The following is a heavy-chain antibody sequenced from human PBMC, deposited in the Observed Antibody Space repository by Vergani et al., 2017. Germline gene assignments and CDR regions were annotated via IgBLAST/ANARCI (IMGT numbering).Heavy chain of an antibody. Sequence: QVQLVQSGAEVKKPGASVKVSCKASGYTFTSYYMHWVRQAPGQGLEWMGIINPSGGSTSYAQKFQGRVTMTRDTSTSTVYMALGSLRSEDTAVYYCARGVDTMIVVVWSAFDIWGQGTMVTVSS. CDR1: GYTFTSYY. CDR3: ARGVDTMIVVVWSAFDI. CDR2: INPSGGST. V-gene: IGHV1-46*01. J-gene: IGHJ3*02. D-gene: IGHD3-22*01.